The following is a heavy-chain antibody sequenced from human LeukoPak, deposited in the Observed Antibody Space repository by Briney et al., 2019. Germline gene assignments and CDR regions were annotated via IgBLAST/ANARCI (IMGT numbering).Heavy chain of an antibody. CDR3: ARDPPSDYGDYDY. Sequence: GGSLRLSCTASGFTFGDYAMHWVRQAPGKGLEWVAVISYDGSNKYYADSVKGRFTISRDNSKNTLYLQMNSLRAEDTAVYYCARDPPSDYGDYDYWGQGTLVTVSS. V-gene: IGHV3-30*04. J-gene: IGHJ4*02. CDR1: GFTFGDYA. CDR2: ISYDGSNK. D-gene: IGHD4-17*01.